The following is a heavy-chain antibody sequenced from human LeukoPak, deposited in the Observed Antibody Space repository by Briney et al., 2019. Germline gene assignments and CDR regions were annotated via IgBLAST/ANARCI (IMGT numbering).Heavy chain of an antibody. CDR3: AKYRRERDYYYYYMDV. J-gene: IGHJ6*03. CDR1: GFTFISYW. V-gene: IGHV3-7*01. CDR2: IKQDGSEK. D-gene: IGHD1-1*01. Sequence: GGSLRLSCAASGFTFISYWLTWVRQAPGKGLEWVANIKQDGSEKYYVGSVKGRFTISRDNAKNSLYLQMNSLRAEDTAVYYCAKYRRERDYYYYYMDVWGKGTTVTVSS.